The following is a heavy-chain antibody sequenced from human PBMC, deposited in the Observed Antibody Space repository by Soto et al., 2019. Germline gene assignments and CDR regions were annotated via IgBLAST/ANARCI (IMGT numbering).Heavy chain of an antibody. J-gene: IGHJ4*02. CDR1: GFTFSSYS. V-gene: IGHV3-48*01. CDR2: ISSSSSTI. D-gene: IGHD6-13*01. CDR3: ARGYVGPGAAAGSLCDY. Sequence: HPGGSLRLSCAASGFTFSSYSMNWVRQAPGKGLEWVSYISSSSSTIYYADSVKGRFTISRDNAKNSLYLQMNSLRAEDTAVYYCARGYVGPGAAAGSLCDYWGQGTLVTVSS.